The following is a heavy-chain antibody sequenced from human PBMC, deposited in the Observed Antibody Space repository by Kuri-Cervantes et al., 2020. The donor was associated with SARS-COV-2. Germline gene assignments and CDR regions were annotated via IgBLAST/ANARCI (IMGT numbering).Heavy chain of an antibody. Sequence: GESLKISCAASGFTFSSYWMSWVRQAPGEGLEWVANIKQDGSEKYYADSVKGRFTISRDNSKNTLYLQMNSLRAEDTAVYYCAKKIYNANWFDPWGQGTLVTVSS. CDR2: IKQDGSEK. D-gene: IGHD1-1*01. CDR3: AKKIYNANWFDP. CDR1: GFTFSSYW. J-gene: IGHJ5*02. V-gene: IGHV3-7*01.